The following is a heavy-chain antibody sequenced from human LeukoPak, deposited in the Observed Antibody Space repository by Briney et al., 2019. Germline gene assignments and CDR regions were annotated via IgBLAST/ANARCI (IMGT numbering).Heavy chain of an antibody. V-gene: IGHV4-61*02. Sequence: SETLSLTCTVSGGSISSGSYYWSWIRQPAGKGLEWIGRIYTSGSTNYNPSLKSRVTISVDTSKNQFSLKLSSVTAADTAVYYCARAGRYYYYYGMDAWGQGTTVTVSS. CDR3: ARAGRYYYYYGMDA. CDR1: GGSISSGSYY. CDR2: IYTSGST. J-gene: IGHJ6*02.